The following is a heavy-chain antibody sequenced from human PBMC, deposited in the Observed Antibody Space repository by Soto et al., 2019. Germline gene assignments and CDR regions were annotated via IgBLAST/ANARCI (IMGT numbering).Heavy chain of an antibody. CDR2: INSDESSA. V-gene: IGHV3-74*01. J-gene: IGHJ6*03. CDR3: ARDPYSPSSLFYSYMAV. D-gene: IGHD6-6*01. Sequence: EVQLVESGGGLVQPGGSLRLSCAASGFTFGSYWMHWVRQAPGKGLVWVSRINSDESSASYADSVKGRFTISRDNAKNTVYMKINSLRAEDTAVYYCARDPYSPSSLFYSYMAVWGKGTTVTVSS. CDR1: GFTFGSYW.